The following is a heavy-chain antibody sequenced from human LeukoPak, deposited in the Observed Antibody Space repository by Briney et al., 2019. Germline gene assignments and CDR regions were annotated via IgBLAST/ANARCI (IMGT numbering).Heavy chain of an antibody. CDR1: GFTFSSYA. Sequence: GGSLRLSCAASGFTFSSYAMHWVRQAPGKGLEYVSAISSNGGSTYYANSVKGRFTISRDNSKNTLYLQMGSLRAEDMAVYYCARDLGAYHGSGSYQDWGQGTLVTVSS. D-gene: IGHD3-10*01. CDR3: ARDLGAYHGSGSYQD. V-gene: IGHV3-64*01. CDR2: ISSNGGST. J-gene: IGHJ4*02.